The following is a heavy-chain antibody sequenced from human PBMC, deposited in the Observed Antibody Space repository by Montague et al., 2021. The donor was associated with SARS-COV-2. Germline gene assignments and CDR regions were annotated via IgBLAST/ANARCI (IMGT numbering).Heavy chain of an antibody. D-gene: IGHD3-3*01. Sequence: SVKVSCKGSEFTFTAYHIYWVRQAPGKGLEWMGWINPSNGDTNHAQSFKGRVTMTSDTSIETAYMELSRLTSDETAVYYCARDFSLFRQAPAYWGQGTLVTVSS. J-gene: IGHJ4*02. V-gene: IGHV1-2*02. CDR1: EFTFTAYH. CDR3: ARDFSLFRQAPAY. CDR2: INPSNGDT.